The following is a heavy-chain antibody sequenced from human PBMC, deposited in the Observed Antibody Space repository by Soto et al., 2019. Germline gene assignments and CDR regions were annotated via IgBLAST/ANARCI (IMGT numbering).Heavy chain of an antibody. J-gene: IGHJ3*02. Sequence: HGESLKISCKGSGYSFTSYWISWVRQMPGKGLEWMGRIDPSDSYTNYSPSFQGHVTISADKSISTAYLQWSSLKASDTAMYYCAGEELERLDDAFDIWGQGTMVTVSS. CDR3: AGEELERLDDAFDI. V-gene: IGHV5-10-1*01. CDR1: GYSFTSYW. CDR2: IDPSDSYT. D-gene: IGHD1-1*01.